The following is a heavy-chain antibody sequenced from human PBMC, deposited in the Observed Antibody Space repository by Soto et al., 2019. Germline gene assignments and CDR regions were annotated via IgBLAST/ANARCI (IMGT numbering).Heavy chain of an antibody. J-gene: IGHJ4*02. V-gene: IGHV3-43D*04. CDR3: AKDISRGPTKNYDFWSGPDY. CDR2: ISWDGSNR. D-gene: IGHD3-3*01. Sequence: GGSLRLSCAASGFTFDEYAMHWVRQPPGKGLEWVSLISWDGSNRYYADSVQGRFTISRDNSKYSLYLEMNSLRPEDTALYYCAKDISRGPTKNYDFWSGPDYWGQGTLVTVTS. CDR1: GFTFDEYA.